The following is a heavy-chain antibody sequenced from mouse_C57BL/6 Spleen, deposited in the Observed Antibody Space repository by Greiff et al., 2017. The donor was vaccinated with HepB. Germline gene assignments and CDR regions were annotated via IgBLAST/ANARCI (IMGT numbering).Heavy chain of an antibody. V-gene: IGHV1-54*01. Sequence: VQLQQSGAELVRPGTSVKVSCKASGYAFTNYLIEWVKQRPGQGLEWIGVINPGSGGTNYNEKFKGKATLTADKSSSTAYMQLSSLTSEDSAVYFCARWHSNYFDYWGQGTTLTVSS. CDR3: ARWHSNYFDY. CDR1: GYAFTNYL. D-gene: IGHD2-5*01. J-gene: IGHJ2*01. CDR2: INPGSGGT.